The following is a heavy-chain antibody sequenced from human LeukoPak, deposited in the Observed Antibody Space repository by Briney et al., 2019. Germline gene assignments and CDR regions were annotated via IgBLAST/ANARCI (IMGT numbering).Heavy chain of an antibody. CDR2: MNPNSGNT. CDR3: ARVGYCSSTSCYWWAFDI. Sequence: ASVKVSCKASGYTFTSYDINWVRQATGQGLEWMGWMNPNSGNTGYAQKFQGRVTITRNTSISTAYMELSSLRSEDTAVYYCARVGYCSSTSCYWWAFDIWGQGTMVTVSS. V-gene: IGHV1-8*03. D-gene: IGHD2-2*01. J-gene: IGHJ3*02. CDR1: GYTFTSYD.